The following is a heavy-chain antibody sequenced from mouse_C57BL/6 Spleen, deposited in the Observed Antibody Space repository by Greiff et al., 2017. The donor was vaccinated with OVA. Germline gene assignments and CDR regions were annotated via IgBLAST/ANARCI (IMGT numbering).Heavy chain of an antibody. CDR3: ARSAWLLRGDWYFDV. D-gene: IGHD2-3*01. CDR2: IDPNSGGT. J-gene: IGHJ1*03. CDR1: GYTFTSYW. Sequence: VQLQQSGAELVKPGASVKLSCKASGYTFTSYWMHWVKQRPGRGLEWIGRIDPNSGGTKYNEKFKSKATLTVDKPSSTAYMQLSSLTSEDSAVYYCARSAWLLRGDWYFDVWGTGTTVTVSS. V-gene: IGHV1-72*01.